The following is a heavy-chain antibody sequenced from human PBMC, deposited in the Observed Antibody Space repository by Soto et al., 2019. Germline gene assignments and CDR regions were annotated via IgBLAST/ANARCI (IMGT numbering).Heavy chain of an antibody. CDR2: ISSSSSYI. CDR1: GFTFSSYS. V-gene: IGHV3-21*01. D-gene: IGHD3-3*02. Sequence: GGSLRLSCAASGFTFSSYSMNWVRQAPGKGLEWVSSISSSSSYIYYADSVKGRSTISRDNAKNSLYLQMNSLRAEDTAVYYCARDHSSFYGMDVWGQGTTVTVSS. J-gene: IGHJ6*02. CDR3: ARDHSSFYGMDV.